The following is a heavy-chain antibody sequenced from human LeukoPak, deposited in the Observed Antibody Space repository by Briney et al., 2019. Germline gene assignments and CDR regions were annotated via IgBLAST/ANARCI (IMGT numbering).Heavy chain of an antibody. Sequence: ASVKASCKASGYTFTNYGINWLRQAPGQGLEWMGWISAYNGNANYAQRLQGRVNMTTDTSTSTAYRELRSLRSDDTAVYYCARDSLGSMEYWGQGTLVTVSS. CDR1: GYTFTNYG. D-gene: IGHD3-16*01. CDR3: ARDSLGSMEY. V-gene: IGHV1-18*01. J-gene: IGHJ4*02. CDR2: ISAYNGNA.